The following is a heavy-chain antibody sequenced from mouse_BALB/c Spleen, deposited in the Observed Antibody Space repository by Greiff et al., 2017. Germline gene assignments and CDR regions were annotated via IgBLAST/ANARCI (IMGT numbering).Heavy chain of an antibody. V-gene: IGHV14-3*02. CDR2: IDPANGNT. Sequence: VQLQQSGAELVKPGASVKLSCTASGFNIKDTYMHWVKQRPEQGLEWIGRIDPANGNTKYDPKFQGKATITADTSSNTAYLQLSSLTSEDTAVYYCARWKLYYAMDYWGQGTSVTVSS. J-gene: IGHJ4*01. CDR1: GFNIKDTY. CDR3: ARWKLYYAMDY.